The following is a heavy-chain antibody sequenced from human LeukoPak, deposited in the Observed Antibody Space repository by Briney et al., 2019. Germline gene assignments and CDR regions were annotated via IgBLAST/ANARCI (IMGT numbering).Heavy chain of an antibody. V-gene: IGHV4-30-4*08. CDR2: IYYSGSA. CDR1: GGSISSGDYF. Sequence: SETLSLTCTVSGGSISSGDYFWSWIRQPPGKGLEWIGYIYYSGSAYYNPSLKSRVTISVDTSRNQFSLKLSPVTAADTAVYYCARDPHYHDRSGSFVWSQGTMVTVSS. CDR3: ARDPHYHDRSGSFV. J-gene: IGHJ3*01. D-gene: IGHD3-22*01.